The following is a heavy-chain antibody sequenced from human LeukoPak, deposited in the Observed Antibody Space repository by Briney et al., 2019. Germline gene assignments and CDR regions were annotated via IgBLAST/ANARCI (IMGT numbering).Heavy chain of an antibody. CDR3: ARTNPEWELCEFDY. J-gene: IGHJ4*02. D-gene: IGHD1-26*01. Sequence: SETLSLTCAVYGGSFSGYYWSWIRQPPGKGLEWIGEINHSGSTNYNPSLKSRVTISVDTSKNQFSLKLSSVTAVDTAVYYCARTNPEWELCEFDYWGQGTLVTVSS. V-gene: IGHV4-34*01. CDR2: INHSGST. CDR1: GGSFSGYY.